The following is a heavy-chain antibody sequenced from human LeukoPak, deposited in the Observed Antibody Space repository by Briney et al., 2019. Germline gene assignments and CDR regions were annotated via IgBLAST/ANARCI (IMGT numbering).Heavy chain of an antibody. CDR3: ARAESAPLFYYFAL. J-gene: IGHJ5*02. D-gene: IGHD3-22*01. CDR1: GFTSNSYA. CDR2: IWDGGSGT. Sequence: PGGSLRLSCAASGFTSNSYAMQWVRQAPGKGLEWVAVIWDGGSGTFYADSVKGRFTVSRDNSKNRVDLQMNSLRAEDTAVYVCARAESAPLFYYFALWGQGNLVSVSS. V-gene: IGHV3-33*01.